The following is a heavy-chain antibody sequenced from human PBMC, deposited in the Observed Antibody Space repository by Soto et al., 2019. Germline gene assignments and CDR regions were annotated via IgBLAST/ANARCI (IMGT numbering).Heavy chain of an antibody. V-gene: IGHV1-24*01. Sequence: GASVKVSCKASGGTFSSYTISWVRQAPGKGLEWMGGFDPEDGETIYAQKFQGRVTMTEDTSTDTAYMELSSLRSEDTAVYYCAVPAAIRDHYYFDYWGQGTLVTVSS. D-gene: IGHD2-2*01. J-gene: IGHJ4*02. CDR3: AVPAAIRDHYYFDY. CDR2: FDPEDGET. CDR1: GGTFSSYT.